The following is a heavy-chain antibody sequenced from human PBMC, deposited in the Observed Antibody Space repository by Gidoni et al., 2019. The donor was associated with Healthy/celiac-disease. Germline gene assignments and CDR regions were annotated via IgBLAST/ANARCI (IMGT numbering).Heavy chain of an antibody. J-gene: IGHJ6*03. CDR2: IWDDGINT. Sequence: QVQMVESGGGVVQPGRSLRPSCAASGFTFSSHGMHWVRQAPGKGLGLVAVIWDDGINTYYAASVKGRFTISRDNSKNTLYLQMNSLRAEDTAVYYCARGVLLYYYYMDVWGKGTTVTVSS. D-gene: IGHD3-10*01. CDR3: ARGVLLYYYYMDV. V-gene: IGHV3-33*01. CDR1: GFTFSSHG.